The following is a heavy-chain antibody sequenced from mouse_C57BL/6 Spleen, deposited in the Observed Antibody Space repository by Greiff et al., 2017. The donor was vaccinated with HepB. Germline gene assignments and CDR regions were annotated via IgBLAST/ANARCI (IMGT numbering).Heavy chain of an antibody. V-gene: IGHV1-82*01. D-gene: IGHD1-1*02. J-gene: IGHJ4*01. CDR3: ARSPDYHYAMDY. CDR2: IYPGDGDT. CDR1: GYAFSSSW. Sequence: QVQLQQSGPELVKPGASVKISCKASGYAFSSSWMNWVKQRPGKGLEWIGRIYPGDGDTNYNGKFKGKATLTADKSSSTAYMQLSSLTSEDSAVYFCARSPDYHYAMDYWGQGTSVTVSS.